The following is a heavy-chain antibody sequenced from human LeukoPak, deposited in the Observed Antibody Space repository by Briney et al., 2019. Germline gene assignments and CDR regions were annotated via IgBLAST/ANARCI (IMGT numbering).Heavy chain of an antibody. Sequence: GSPRLSCAASGFTFSSYGMHWVRQAPGKGLEWVAVIWYDGSNKYYADSVKGRFTISRDNSKNTLYLQMNSLRAEDTAVYYCAREGGGSYLTDAFDIWGQGTMVTVSS. D-gene: IGHD1-26*01. J-gene: IGHJ3*02. CDR1: GFTFSSYG. CDR3: AREGGGSYLTDAFDI. V-gene: IGHV3-33*01. CDR2: IWYDGSNK.